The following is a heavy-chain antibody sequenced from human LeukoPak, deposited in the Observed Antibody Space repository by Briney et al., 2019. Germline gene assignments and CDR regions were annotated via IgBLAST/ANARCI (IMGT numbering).Heavy chain of an antibody. J-gene: IGHJ4*02. CDR2: IRYDGSNK. V-gene: IGHV3-30*02. Sequence: GGSLRLSCSASGFTFRSYVMHWVRQAPGKGLEWVAFIRYDGSNKYYADSVKGRFTISRDNSKNTLYLEMNSLRAEDTAVYYCAKGRLAAAGPFDYWGQGTLVTVSS. D-gene: IGHD6-13*01. CDR1: GFTFRSYV. CDR3: AKGRLAAAGPFDY.